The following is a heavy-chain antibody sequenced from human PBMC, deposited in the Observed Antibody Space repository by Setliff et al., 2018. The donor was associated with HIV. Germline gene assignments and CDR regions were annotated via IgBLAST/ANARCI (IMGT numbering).Heavy chain of an antibody. D-gene: IGHD6-25*01. Sequence: PSETLSLTCSVSGDSVSSTDCLWGWVRQPPGMGLQWIVTLYNSEITNYSPSLESRVTISIDRSKNQVSLRLTSVTAADTAVYYCARGGAAVLPLDHWGQGSLVTVSS. CDR3: ARGGAAVLPLDH. CDR2: LYNSEIT. V-gene: IGHV4-39*07. J-gene: IGHJ4*02. CDR1: GDSVSSTDCL.